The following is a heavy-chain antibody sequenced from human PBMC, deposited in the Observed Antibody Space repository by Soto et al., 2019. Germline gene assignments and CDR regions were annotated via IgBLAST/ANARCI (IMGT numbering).Heavy chain of an antibody. D-gene: IGHD5-12*01. CDR3: PTDGYNYGALDS. J-gene: IGHJ4*02. Sequence: EVQLLESGGGLVQPGGSLRLSCAASGFTFSSYAMSWVRQAPGKGLEWVSAISGSGGSTYYTDSVKGRFTISRDNSKNTLYLQMNSLRAEDTAVYYCPTDGYNYGALDSWGQGTLVTVSS. V-gene: IGHV3-23*01. CDR2: ISGSGGST. CDR1: GFTFSSYA.